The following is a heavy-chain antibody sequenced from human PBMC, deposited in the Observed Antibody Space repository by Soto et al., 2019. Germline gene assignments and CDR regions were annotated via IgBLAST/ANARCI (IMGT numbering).Heavy chain of an antibody. CDR3: ASSKYDVVAGSVWFDP. J-gene: IGHJ5*02. V-gene: IGHV4-30-2*01. CDR1: GASITGSSY. CDR2: MYHSGNT. Sequence: SETLSLTCTVSGASITGSSYWSCIRQPPGQGLEWIGYMYHSGNTYYNPSLKGRVTISLDHSRNQFSLRLNSVTAADTAVYFCASSKYDVVAGSVWFDPWGQGTLVTVSS. D-gene: IGHD2-21*01.